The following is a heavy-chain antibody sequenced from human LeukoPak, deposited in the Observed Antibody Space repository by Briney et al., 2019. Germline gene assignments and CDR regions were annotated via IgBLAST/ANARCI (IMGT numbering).Heavy chain of an antibody. V-gene: IGHV3-64*01. J-gene: IGHJ4*02. CDR2: ISSNGGST. CDR1: GFTFSSYA. CDR3: ARVVGRVGATYFDY. Sequence: PGGSLRLSRAASGFTFSSYAMHWVRQAPGKGLEYVSAISSNGGSTYYANSVKGRFTISRDNSKNTLYLQMGSLRAEDMAVYYCARVVGRVGATYFDYWGQGTLVTVSS. D-gene: IGHD1-26*01.